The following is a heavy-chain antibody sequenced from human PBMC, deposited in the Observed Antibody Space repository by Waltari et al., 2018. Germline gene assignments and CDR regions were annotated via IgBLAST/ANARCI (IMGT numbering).Heavy chain of an antibody. J-gene: IGHJ4*02. CDR1: GFPFISFA. CDR2: ISCDGSNK. Sequence: QVQLVESGGGLVQPGRSLRLSCAASGFPFISFAFHWVRQAPGKGREWVAVISCDGSNKDYADSVKGRFTISRDNSKNTLYLQMNSLRAEDTAVYYCARDTVDSGYVGFYFDYWGQGTLVTVSS. V-gene: IGHV3-30-3*01. CDR3: ARDTVDSGYVGFYFDY. D-gene: IGHD5-12*01.